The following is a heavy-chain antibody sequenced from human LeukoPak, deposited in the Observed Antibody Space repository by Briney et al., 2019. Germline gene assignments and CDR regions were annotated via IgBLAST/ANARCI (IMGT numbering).Heavy chain of an antibody. Sequence: GGSLRLSCAASGFTVSSNYMSWVRQAPGKGLEWVSVIYSGGSTYYADSVKGRFTISRDNSKNTLYLQMNSLRAEDTAVYYCAREASSSGWYDNYGMDVWGQGTTVTVSS. CDR1: GFTVSSNY. J-gene: IGHJ6*02. CDR2: IYSGGST. D-gene: IGHD6-19*01. V-gene: IGHV3-53*01. CDR3: AREASSSGWYDNYGMDV.